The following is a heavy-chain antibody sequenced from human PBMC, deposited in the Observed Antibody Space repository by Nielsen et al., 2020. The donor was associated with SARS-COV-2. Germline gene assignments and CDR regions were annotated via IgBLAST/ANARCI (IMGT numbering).Heavy chain of an antibody. J-gene: IGHJ6*02. CDR1: GYTFTSYG. D-gene: IGHD4-23*01. CDR2: ISAYNGNT. V-gene: IGHV1-18*01. Sequence: ASVKVSCKASGYTFTSYGISWVRQAPGQGLEWMGWISAYNGNTNYAQKLQGRVTMTTDTSTSTAYMELRSLRSDDTAVYYCARDYGGGNSYYYYGMDVWGQGTTVTVSS. CDR3: ARDYGGGNSYYYYGMDV.